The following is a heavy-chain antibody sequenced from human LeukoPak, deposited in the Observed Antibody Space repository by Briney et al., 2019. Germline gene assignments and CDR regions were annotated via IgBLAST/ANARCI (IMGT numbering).Heavy chain of an antibody. CDR1: GGSVSSGSYY. CDR3: ARHYGDYGMDV. V-gene: IGHV4-61*01. D-gene: IGHD4-17*01. CDR2: IYYSGST. Sequence: PSATLSLTCTVSGGSVSSGSYYWSWIRQPPGKGLEWIGYIYYSGSTNYNPSLKSRVTISVDTSKNQFTLKLSSVTAADTAVYYCARHYGDYGMDVWGQGTTVTVSS. J-gene: IGHJ6*02.